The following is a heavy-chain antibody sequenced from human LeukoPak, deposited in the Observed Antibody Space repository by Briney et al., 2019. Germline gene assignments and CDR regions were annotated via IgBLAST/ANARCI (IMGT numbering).Heavy chain of an antibody. CDR3: ARQKYYYDSSGYYYVYYFDY. V-gene: IGHV4-59*01. CDR2: IYYSGST. D-gene: IGHD3-22*01. CDR1: GGSISSYY. J-gene: IGHJ4*02. Sequence: ASETLSLTCTVSGGSISSYYWSWIRQPPGKGLEWIGYIYYSGSTNYNPSLKSRVTISVDTSKNQFSLKLSSVTAADTAVYYCARQKYYYDSSGYYYVYYFDYWGQGTLVTVSS.